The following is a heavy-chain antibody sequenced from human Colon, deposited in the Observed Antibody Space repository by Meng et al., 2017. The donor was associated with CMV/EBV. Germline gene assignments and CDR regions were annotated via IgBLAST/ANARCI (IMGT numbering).Heavy chain of an antibody. Sequence: GSLRLSCAASGFTFNDYAMSWARRAPGRGLEWVSTISSRAESTHYADSVKGRFTISRDNSKNTLYLQMSSLRAEDTAVYYCDASDFWGQGTLVTVSS. D-gene: IGHD6-6*01. CDR2: ISSRAEST. CDR3: DASDF. J-gene: IGHJ4*02. CDR1: GFTFNDYA. V-gene: IGHV3-23*01.